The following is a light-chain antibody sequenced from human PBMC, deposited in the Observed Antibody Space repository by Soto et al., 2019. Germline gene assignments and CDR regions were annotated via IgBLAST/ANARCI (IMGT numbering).Light chain of an antibody. CDR3: QVWDISSDHVV. J-gene: IGLJ2*01. CDR1: NIGSKS. Sequence: SYELTQPPPVSVAPGQTARITCGGNNIGSKSVHWYQQKAGQAPVLVVYNDSDRPSGIPERISGSNSGNTATLTISRVEAGDEADYYCQVWDISSDHVVFGGGTKLTVL. V-gene: IGLV3-21*02. CDR2: NDS.